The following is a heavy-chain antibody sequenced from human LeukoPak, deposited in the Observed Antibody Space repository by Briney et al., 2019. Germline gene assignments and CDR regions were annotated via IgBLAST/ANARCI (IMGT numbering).Heavy chain of an antibody. CDR3: ARVTSYCYDSSGYYRNWFDP. J-gene: IGHJ5*02. D-gene: IGHD3-22*01. CDR2: CSAYNGNT. CDR1: RDTLASYG. V-gene: IGHV1-18*01. Sequence: PTLKLSCRASRDTLASYGVSWVRQAPGQGLEWIWWCSAYNGNTNDAQKLQGRVTMTRDTSTSTAYMELRSLRSDDTAVYYWARVTSYCYDSSGYYRNWFDPWGQGTLVTVSS.